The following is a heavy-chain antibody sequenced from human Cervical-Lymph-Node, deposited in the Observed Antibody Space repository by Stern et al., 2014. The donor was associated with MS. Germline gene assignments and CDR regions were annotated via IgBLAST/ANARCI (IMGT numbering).Heavy chain of an antibody. J-gene: IGHJ6*02. D-gene: IGHD5-12*01. V-gene: IGHV1-69*01. CDR3: ATEEEDTGYQTYGMDV. CDR2: IIPVLNTP. CDR1: GGTFNSHA. Sequence: VQLVESGPEMKKPGSSVKVSFKSSGGTFNSHAISWIRQAPGQGLAWGGGIIPVLNTPNYAQKFHGRVTITADESTRTAYLEVSSLRYEDTAVYYCATEEEDTGYQTYGMDVWGQGTTVTVSS.